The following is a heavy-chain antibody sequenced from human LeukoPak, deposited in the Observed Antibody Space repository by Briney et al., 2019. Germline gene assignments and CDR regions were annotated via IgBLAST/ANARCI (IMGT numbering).Heavy chain of an antibody. CDR2: IYHSGST. D-gene: IGHD5-12*01. CDR3: ARDATMVGNYFNY. V-gene: IGHV4-38-2*02. Sequence: SETLSLTCTVSGYSISSGHYWGWIRQPPGKGLEWIGSIYHSGSTYYNPSLKSRVTISVDTSKNQFSLKLSSVTAADTAVYYCARDATMVGNYFNYWGQGTLVTVSS. J-gene: IGHJ4*02. CDR1: GYSISSGHY.